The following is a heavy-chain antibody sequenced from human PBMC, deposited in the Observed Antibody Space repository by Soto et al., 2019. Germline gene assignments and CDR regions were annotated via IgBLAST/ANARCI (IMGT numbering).Heavy chain of an antibody. J-gene: IGHJ6*02. CDR1: GGSISSSSYY. CDR2: IYYSGST. CDR3: VTVDYGMDV. D-gene: IGHD4-17*01. Sequence: SETLSLTCTVSGGSISSSSYYWGWIRQPPGKGPEWIGSIYYSGSTYYNPSLKSRVTISVDTSKNQFSLKLSSVTAADTAVYYCVTVDYGMDVWGQGTTVTVSS. V-gene: IGHV4-39*01.